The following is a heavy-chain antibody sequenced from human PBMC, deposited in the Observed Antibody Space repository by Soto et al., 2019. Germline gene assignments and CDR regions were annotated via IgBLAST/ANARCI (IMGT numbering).Heavy chain of an antibody. V-gene: IGHV3-11*01. CDR2: ITGSGDTV. D-gene: IGHD2-15*01. Sequence: QVQLVESGGDLVKPGGSLRLSCAASGFTFSDNYMSWIRQAPGRGLEWLSYITGSGDTVYYAESVKGRFTISRDNAKNSLYLRMNSLRAEDTAVYHCARPYCSGGGCYLDSWGQGTLVTVSS. J-gene: IGHJ4*02. CDR1: GFTFSDNY. CDR3: ARPYCSGGGCYLDS.